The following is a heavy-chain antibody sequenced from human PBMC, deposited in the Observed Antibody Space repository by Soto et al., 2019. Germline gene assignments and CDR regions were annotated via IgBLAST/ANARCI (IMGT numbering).Heavy chain of an antibody. Sequence: EVRLVETGGGLIQPGGSLRLSCAVSGFTVGYNYMYWVRQPPGKGLEWVSLIYSNGDTRYADSVAGRFTVSRDSSKNTLYRQMNNLRDEDPAVYYCARKADSGGNGVFWGQGTLVTVSS. CDR3: ARKADSGGNGVF. V-gene: IGHV3-53*02. D-gene: IGHD2-15*01. CDR1: GFTVGYNY. J-gene: IGHJ4*02. CDR2: IYSNGDT.